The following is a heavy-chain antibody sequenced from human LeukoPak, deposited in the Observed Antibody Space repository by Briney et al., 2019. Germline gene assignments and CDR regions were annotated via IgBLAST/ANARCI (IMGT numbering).Heavy chain of an antibody. CDR3: ARSYDGSGFSD. V-gene: IGHV3-74*01. CDR2: INSDGSTT. CDR1: GSTFSSYW. J-gene: IGHJ4*02. Sequence: GGSLRLSCAASGSTFSSYWMHWVRQAPGEGLVWVSRINSDGSTTNYADSVKGRFTISRDNAKNSLYLQMNSLRADDTAVYYCARSYDGSGFSDWGQGTLVTVSS. D-gene: IGHD3-3*01.